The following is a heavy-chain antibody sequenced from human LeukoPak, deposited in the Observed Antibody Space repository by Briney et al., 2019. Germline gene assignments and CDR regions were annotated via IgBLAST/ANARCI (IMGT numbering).Heavy chain of an antibody. CDR1: GYTFTAYY. CDR2: IYTNSGGT. J-gene: IGHJ4*02. V-gene: IGHV1-2*02. Sequence: GASVKVSCKASGYTFTAYYMHWGRQAPGQGLEWMGWIYTNSGGTNYAQKFQGRVTITRDTSIGTAYMELSSLISDDTAVYYCASEAFCAGGSCYLHRVASWGPGTLVTVSS. CDR3: ASEAFCAGGSCYLHRVAS. D-gene: IGHD2-15*01.